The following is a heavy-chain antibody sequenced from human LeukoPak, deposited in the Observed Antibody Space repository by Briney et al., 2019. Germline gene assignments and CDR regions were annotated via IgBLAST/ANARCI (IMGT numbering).Heavy chain of an antibody. CDR2: ITVSGGTT. D-gene: IGHD6-13*01. J-gene: IGHJ4*02. Sequence: GGSLRLSCAASGFTFSSGAVSWVRQAPGKGLEWVSVITVSGGTTYCADSVKGRFSISRDNFKNTLYLHMNSLRAEGTAVYYCAMASFSSNWYLFDSWGQGTLATVSS. CDR1: GFTFSSGA. V-gene: IGHV3-23*01. CDR3: AMASFSSNWYLFDS.